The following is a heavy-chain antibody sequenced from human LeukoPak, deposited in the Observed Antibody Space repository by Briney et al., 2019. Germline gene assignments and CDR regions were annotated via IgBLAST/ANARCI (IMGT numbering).Heavy chain of an antibody. CDR1: GGSISSYY. V-gene: IGHV4-59*01. CDR3: ARGEGATGGYFDY. Sequence: SETLSLTCTVSGGSISSYYWSWIRRPPGKGLEWIGYIYYSGSTNYNPSLKSRVAISVDTSKNQFSLKLSSVTAADTAVYYCARGEGATGGYFDYWGQGTLVTVSS. CDR2: IYYSGST. J-gene: IGHJ4*02. D-gene: IGHD1-26*01.